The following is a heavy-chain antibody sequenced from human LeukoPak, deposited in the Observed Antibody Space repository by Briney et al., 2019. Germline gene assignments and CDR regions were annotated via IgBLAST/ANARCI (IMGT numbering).Heavy chain of an antibody. J-gene: IGHJ4*02. CDR1: GFTVSSNY. D-gene: IGHD3-16*01. CDR2: IYSGGST. Sequence: PGGSLRLSCAASGFTVSSNYMSWVRQAPGKGLEWVSVIYSGGSTYYADSVKGRFTISRDNSKNTLYLQMNSLRAEDTAVYYCARTRDGDRGIDYWGQGTLVTVSS. CDR3: ARTRDGDRGIDY. V-gene: IGHV3-66*01.